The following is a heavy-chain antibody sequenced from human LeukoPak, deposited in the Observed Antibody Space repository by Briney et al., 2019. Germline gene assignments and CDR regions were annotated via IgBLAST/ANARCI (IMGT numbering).Heavy chain of an antibody. V-gene: IGHV3-74*01. CDR1: GFTFSNHG. Sequence: GGSLRLSCAASGFTFSNHGMHWVRQAPGKGLVWVSRINTDGSITNYADSVKGRFTVSRDNAKNTVYLQMNSLRAEDTAVYYCAKDRPIEYWGQGTLVTVSS. CDR2: INTDGSIT. J-gene: IGHJ4*02. CDR3: AKDRPIEY.